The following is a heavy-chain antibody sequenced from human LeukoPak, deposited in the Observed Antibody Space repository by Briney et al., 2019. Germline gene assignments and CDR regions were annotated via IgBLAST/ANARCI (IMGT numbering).Heavy chain of an antibody. CDR3: ARDRYGDYVVDY. J-gene: IGHJ4*02. CDR1: GFTFSGNS. V-gene: IGHV3-48*01. D-gene: IGHD4-17*01. CDR2: ISSSSDTI. Sequence: PGGSLRLSCVASGFTFSGNSMNWVRQAPGKGLEWVSYISSSSDTIYYADSAKGRFTISRDNAKKSLYLQMNSLRAEDTAVYYCARDRYGDYVVDYWGQGTLVTVSS.